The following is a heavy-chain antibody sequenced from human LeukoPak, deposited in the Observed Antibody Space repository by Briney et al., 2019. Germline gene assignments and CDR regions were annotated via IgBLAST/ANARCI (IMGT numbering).Heavy chain of an antibody. CDR3: VRGIGNYYDSGASDS. J-gene: IGHJ4*02. V-gene: IGHV3-13*04. CDR1: GFTLSRYD. CDR2: IGTAGDT. Sequence: GGSLRLSCAASGFTLSRYDMHWVRQVTGKGLEWVSAIGTAGDTYYPGSVKGRFTMSREDAKNSLYLQMNSLRAGDTAVYYCVRGIGNYYDSGASDSWGQGTLVTV. D-gene: IGHD3-10*01.